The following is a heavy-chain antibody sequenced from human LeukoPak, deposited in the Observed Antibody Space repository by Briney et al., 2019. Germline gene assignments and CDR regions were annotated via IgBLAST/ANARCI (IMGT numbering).Heavy chain of an antibody. V-gene: IGHV1-69*13. Sequence: SVKVSCKASGGTFSSCAISWVRQAPGQGLEWMGGIIPIFGTANYAQKFQGRVTITADESTSTAYMELSSLRSEDTAVYYCARSIAVAGQYYFDYWGQGTLVTVSS. CDR2: IIPIFGTA. CDR3: ARSIAVAGQYYFDY. J-gene: IGHJ4*02. D-gene: IGHD6-19*01. CDR1: GGTFSSCA.